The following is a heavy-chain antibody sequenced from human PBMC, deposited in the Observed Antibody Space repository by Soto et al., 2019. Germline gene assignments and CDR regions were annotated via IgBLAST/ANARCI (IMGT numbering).Heavy chain of an antibody. CDR1: GFILSNYG. V-gene: IGHV3-30*18. D-gene: IGHD2-21*02. Sequence: GGSLRLSCAASGFILSNYGMHWVRQAPGKGLEWVAVISYDGSNKYYADSVKGRFTISRDNSKNTLYLQMNSLRAEDTAVYYCAKDPDPTYCGGDCYPIDYWGQGTLVTVSS. J-gene: IGHJ4*02. CDR3: AKDPDPTYCGGDCYPIDY. CDR2: ISYDGSNK.